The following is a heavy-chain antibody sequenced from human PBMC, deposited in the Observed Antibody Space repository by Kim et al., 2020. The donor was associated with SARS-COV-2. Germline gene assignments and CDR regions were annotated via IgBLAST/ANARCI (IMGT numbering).Heavy chain of an antibody. CDR2: ITDSENFQ. CDR1: GFNFRKYF. V-gene: IGHV3-74*01. CDR3: ARDGGFTDHDWYFDL. Sequence: GSLRLSCAASGFNFRKYFMNWVRQAPGKGPMFISRITDSENFQSYADSVKGRFTTSRDNTKNTLDLEMTSLRAEDTAIYYCARDGGFTDHDWYFDLWGRGILVTVS. J-gene: IGHJ2*01. D-gene: IGHD3-16*01.